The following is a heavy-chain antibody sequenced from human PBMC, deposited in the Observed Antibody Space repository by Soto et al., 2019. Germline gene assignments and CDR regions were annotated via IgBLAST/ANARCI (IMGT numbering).Heavy chain of an antibody. Sequence: PGGSLRLSCVASGFAVSNIFMNWVRQAPGKGLEWVSVVYSGGTTYYADSVRGRFTVSRDDSKNTLFLQMSSLRAEDTAVYYCARAGSPFDSDSSGYWGFDHWGQGTLVTVSS. CDR1: GFAVSNIF. J-gene: IGHJ4*02. CDR2: VYSGGTT. V-gene: IGHV3-53*01. CDR3: ARAGSPFDSDSSGYWGFDH. D-gene: IGHD3-22*01.